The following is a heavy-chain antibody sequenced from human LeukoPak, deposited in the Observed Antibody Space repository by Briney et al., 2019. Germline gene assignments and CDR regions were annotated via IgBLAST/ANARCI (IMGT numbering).Heavy chain of an antibody. Sequence: GGSLRLSCAASGFTFSSYWMHWVRQAPGKGLVWVSRINSDGSSTSYADSVKGRFTISRDNAKNTLYLKMNSLRAKDTAVYYCARWADYGGNSGYDYWGQGTLVTVSS. CDR2: INSDGSST. CDR3: ARWADYGGNSGYDY. D-gene: IGHD4-23*01. CDR1: GFTFSSYW. J-gene: IGHJ4*02. V-gene: IGHV3-74*01.